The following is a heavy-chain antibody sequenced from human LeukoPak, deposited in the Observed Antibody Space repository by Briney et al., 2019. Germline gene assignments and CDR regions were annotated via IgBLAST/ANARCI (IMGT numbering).Heavy chain of an antibody. CDR1: GFTFSSYA. J-gene: IGHJ3*02. CDR2: ISGSGGST. CDR3: AREDTEAFDI. V-gene: IGHV3-23*01. Sequence: GGSLRLSCAASGFTFSSYAMSWVRQAPGKGLEWVSAISGSGGSTYYADSVKGRFTISRDNAKNSLYLQMNSLRVEDTAVYYCAREDTEAFDIWGQGTMVTVSS.